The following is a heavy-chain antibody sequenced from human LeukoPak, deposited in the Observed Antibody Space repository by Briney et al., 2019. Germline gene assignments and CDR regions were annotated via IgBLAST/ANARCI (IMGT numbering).Heavy chain of an antibody. J-gene: IGHJ3*02. D-gene: IGHD3-22*01. Sequence: GGSLRLSCAASGFTFSSYAMSWVRQARGKGLEWVSAISGSGGSTYYADSVKGLFTISRDNYKNTLYLQMNILRAEDTAMYYCARVYYDSFDIWGQGTMVTVSS. V-gene: IGHV3-23*01. CDR1: GFTFSSYA. CDR3: ARVYYDSFDI. CDR2: ISGSGGST.